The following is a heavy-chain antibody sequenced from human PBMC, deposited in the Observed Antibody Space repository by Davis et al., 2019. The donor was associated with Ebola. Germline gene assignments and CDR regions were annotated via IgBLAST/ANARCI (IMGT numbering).Heavy chain of an antibody. D-gene: IGHD4-17*01. J-gene: IGHJ4*02. Sequence: ASVKVSCKASGYTFTSYGISWVRQAPGQGLEWMGIINPSGGSTTYAQKFQGRVTMTRDTSTRTVYMELSSLRSEDTAVYYCARVGTTVTTIDYWGQGTLVTVSS. V-gene: IGHV1-46*01. CDR1: GYTFTSYG. CDR2: INPSGGST. CDR3: ARVGTTVTTIDY.